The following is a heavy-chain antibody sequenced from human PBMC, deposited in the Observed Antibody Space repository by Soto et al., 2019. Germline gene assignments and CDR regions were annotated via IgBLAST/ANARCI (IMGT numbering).Heavy chain of an antibody. Sequence: QMQLVQSGPEVKKPGTSVKVSCKASGFTFTSSAMQWVRQARGQRLEWIGWIVVGSGNTNYAQKFQERVTITRDMSTSTAYRELSSLRSEDTAVYYCAASCDILTGYKRDYYYYYMDVWGKGTTVTVSS. V-gene: IGHV1-58*02. CDR1: GFTFTSSA. J-gene: IGHJ6*03. CDR2: IVVGSGNT. D-gene: IGHD3-9*01. CDR3: AASCDILTGYKRDYYYYYMDV.